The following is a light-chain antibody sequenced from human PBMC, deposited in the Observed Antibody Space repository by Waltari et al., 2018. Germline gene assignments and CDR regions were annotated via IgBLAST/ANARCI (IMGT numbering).Light chain of an antibody. CDR1: HSVSPS. Sequence: DNQMTQSPPSLSASVGDRVTITCPASHSVSPSLNWHQQKPEKAPNLLIDATSILQSGVPSRFSGSGSRTDFTLTISSLQPEDFATYYCQQSHSFPYTFGQGTKLDIK. V-gene: IGKV1-39*01. J-gene: IGKJ2*01. CDR2: ATS. CDR3: QQSHSFPYT.